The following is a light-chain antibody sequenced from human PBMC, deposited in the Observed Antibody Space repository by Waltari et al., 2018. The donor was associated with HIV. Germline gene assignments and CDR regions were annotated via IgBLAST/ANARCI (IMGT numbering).Light chain of an antibody. CDR2: ENN. CDR3: GTWDSNLSAWV. V-gene: IGLV1-51*02. CDR1: TSNIGDNY. J-gene: IGLJ3*02. Sequence: QSVLTQPPSVSAAPGQKVTFSCSGSTSNIGDNYVSWYRQLPGTAPKLLIYENNKRPSWIPDRFSGSKSGTSATRGITGLQTGDEADYYCGTWDSNLSAWVFGGGTKLTVL.